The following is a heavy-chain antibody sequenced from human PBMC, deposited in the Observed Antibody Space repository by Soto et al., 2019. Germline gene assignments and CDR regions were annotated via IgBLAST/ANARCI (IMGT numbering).Heavy chain of an antibody. CDR2: IYYSGST. V-gene: IGHV4-39*07. J-gene: IGHJ5*02. D-gene: IGHD2-15*01. CDR1: GGSISSCSYY. CDR3: ASPIHYCSGGSCYLRGSWFDP. Sequence: SETLSVTCTVAGGSISSCSYYWGWLPTPPGKGRDWIGYIYYSGSTYYNPSLKSRVTISVDTSKNQFSLKLSSVTAADTAVYYCASPIHYCSGGSCYLRGSWFDPWGQGTLVTVSS.